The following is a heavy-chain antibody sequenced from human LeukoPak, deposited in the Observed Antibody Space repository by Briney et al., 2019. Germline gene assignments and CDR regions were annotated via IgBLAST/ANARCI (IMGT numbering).Heavy chain of an antibody. CDR1: GFTFNDHA. V-gene: IGHV3-9*01. J-gene: IGHJ4*02. Sequence: GGSLRLSCAASGFTFNDHAMHWVRHAPGEGLEWVSGICWNSGRIGYADSVKGRFSIYSDNAKKYLYLQMNSLRAEHTALYYCAKDLGSVCTFGFDYWGQGSLVTVSS. CDR3: AKDLGSVCTFGFDY. D-gene: IGHD3-16*01. CDR2: ICWNSGRI.